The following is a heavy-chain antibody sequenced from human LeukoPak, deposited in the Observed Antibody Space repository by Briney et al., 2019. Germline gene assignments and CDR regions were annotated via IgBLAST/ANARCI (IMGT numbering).Heavy chain of an antibody. CDR3: AKDPALPHFVKMMYHMVV. D-gene: IGHD5-24*01. J-gene: IGHJ6*03. CDR1: GFSFNIYSDG. Sequence: PGGSLRLSCAAPGFSFNIYSDGMHRGPQAPGGGLGWETVLWYDGSNKYYADSVKRRFTISRDNSNNTLLLQMDGLRVEDTAVYYCAKDPALPHFVKMMYHMVVWGKGAAAT. CDR2: LWYDGSNK. V-gene: IGHV3-33*03.